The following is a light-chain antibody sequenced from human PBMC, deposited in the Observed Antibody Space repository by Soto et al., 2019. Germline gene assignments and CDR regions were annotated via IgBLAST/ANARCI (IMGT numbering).Light chain of an antibody. Sequence: QSALTQPSSVSGSPGQSISISCTGTSSDIGHYDYVSWYQQHPGKAPKLMVYHVTYRPSGVSNRYSGSKSGNSASLTISGLQADDEADYYCCSLTTSHTYVFGSGTKVTVL. CDR1: SSDIGHYDY. V-gene: IGLV2-14*03. CDR3: CSLTTSHTYV. J-gene: IGLJ1*01. CDR2: HVT.